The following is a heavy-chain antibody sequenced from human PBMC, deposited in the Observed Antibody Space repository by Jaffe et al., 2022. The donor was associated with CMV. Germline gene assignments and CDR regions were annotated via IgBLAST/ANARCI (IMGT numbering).Heavy chain of an antibody. CDR1: GFTFSSYW. CDR3: ARRNHNYYDSSGYYYHRGDSWFDP. CDR2: IKQDGSEK. J-gene: IGHJ5*02. Sequence: EVQLVESGGGLVQPGGSLRLSCAASGFTFSSYWMSWVRQAPGKGLEWVANIKQDGSEKYYVDSVKGRFTISRDNAKNSLYLQMNSLRAEDTAVYYCARRNHNYYDSSGYYYHRGDSWFDPWGQGTLVTVSS. V-gene: IGHV3-7*01. D-gene: IGHD3-22*01.